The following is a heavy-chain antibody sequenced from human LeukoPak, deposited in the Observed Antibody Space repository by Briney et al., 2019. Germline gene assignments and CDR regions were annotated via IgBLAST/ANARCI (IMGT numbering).Heavy chain of an antibody. CDR3: ARDLLIVARTRGYYFDY. CDR2: ISAYNGNT. J-gene: IGHJ4*02. D-gene: IGHD5-12*01. V-gene: IGHV1-18*01. CDR1: GYTFTSYG. Sequence: GASVKVSCKASGYTFTSYGISWVRQAPGQGLEWMGWISAYNGNTNYAQKLQGRVTMTTDTSTSTVYMELSSLRSEDTAVYYCARDLLIVARTRGYYFDYWGQGTLVTVSS.